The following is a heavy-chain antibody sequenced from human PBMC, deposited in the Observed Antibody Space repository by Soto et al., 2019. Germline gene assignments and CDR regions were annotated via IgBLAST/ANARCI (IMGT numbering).Heavy chain of an antibody. CDR2: IYYSGST. CDR1: GGSIDSYY. V-gene: IGHV4-59*01. J-gene: IGHJ4*02. CDR3: ARDSNDDYGDYDGYSGYFDY. Sequence: SETLSLTCTVSGGSIDSYYWTWIRQPPGKGLEWIGYIYYSGSTNYNPSLKSRVTISVDTSKNQFSLKLSSVTAADTAVYYCARDSNDDYGDYDGYSGYFDYWGQGTLVTVSS. D-gene: IGHD4-17*01.